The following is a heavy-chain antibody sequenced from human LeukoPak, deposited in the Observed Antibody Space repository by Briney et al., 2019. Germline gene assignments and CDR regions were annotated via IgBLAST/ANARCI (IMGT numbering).Heavy chain of an antibody. V-gene: IGHV3-23*01. CDR1: GFSFNKYA. D-gene: IGHD2-21*02. CDR2: ISGSGDRT. Sequence: PGGSLRLSCAASGFSFNKYAMSWVRRAPGKELVWLSAISGSGDRTYYADSVKGRFTISRDNSKNTLSLQMNNLRAEDSAVYFCAKSNGGDWFFDAFNLWGQGTMVTVSS. CDR3: AKSNGGDWFFDAFNL. J-gene: IGHJ3*01.